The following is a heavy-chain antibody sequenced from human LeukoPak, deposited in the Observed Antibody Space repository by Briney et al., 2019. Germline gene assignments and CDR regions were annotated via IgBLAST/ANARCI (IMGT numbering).Heavy chain of an antibody. CDR3: AKADTGGNYFDR. Sequence: GGSLRLSCVASGFTFSSCAMSWVRQAPGKGLEWVSAIDVGAGNTYYADSVKGRFTFSRDNFKNTLHLQMNSLRAEDTAVYYCAKADTGGNYFDRWGQGTLVTVSS. D-gene: IGHD1-26*01. CDR2: IDVGAGNT. V-gene: IGHV3-23*01. CDR1: GFTFSSCA. J-gene: IGHJ4*02.